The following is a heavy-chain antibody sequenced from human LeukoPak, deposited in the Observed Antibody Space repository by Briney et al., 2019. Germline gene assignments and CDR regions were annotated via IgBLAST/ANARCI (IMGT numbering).Heavy chain of an antibody. D-gene: IGHD7-27*01. J-gene: IGHJ3*02. V-gene: IGHV3-48*03. CDR2: ISSSGNTI. CDR1: GFTFGSYE. CDR3: ARERPGEDTFDI. Sequence: PGGSLRLSCAASGFTFGSYEMNWVRQAPGKGLGWVSFISSSGNTIYYADSVKGRFIISRDNAKNSLYLQMNSLRTEDTAVYYCARERPGEDTFDIWGQGTMVTVSS.